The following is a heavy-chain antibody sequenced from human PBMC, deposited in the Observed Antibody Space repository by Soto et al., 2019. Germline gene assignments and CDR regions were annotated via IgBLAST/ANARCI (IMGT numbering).Heavy chain of an antibody. D-gene: IGHD3-3*01. CDR2: INAGNGNT. Sequence: ASVKVSCKASGYTFTSYAIHWVRQAPGQRLEWMGWINAGNGNTKYSQKFQGRVTITRDTSASTAYMELSSLGSEDTAVYYCARTSGYYFYDYWGQGTLVTVSS. CDR1: GYTFTSYA. CDR3: ARTSGYYFYDY. J-gene: IGHJ4*02. V-gene: IGHV1-3*01.